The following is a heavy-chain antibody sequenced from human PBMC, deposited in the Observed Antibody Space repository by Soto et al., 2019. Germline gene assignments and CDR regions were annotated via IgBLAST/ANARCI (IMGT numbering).Heavy chain of an antibody. D-gene: IGHD3-16*01. CDR3: ARMATFGSLNWFDP. J-gene: IGHJ5*02. V-gene: IGHV1-8*01. CDR1: GYSFTNND. CDR2: MNPGSGDT. Sequence: ASVKVSCKASGYSFTNNDVTWVRQATGQGLEWMGWMNPGSGDTGYAQKFQGRVTMTRDISIATAYMELSSLRSDDTAIYYCARMATFGSLNWFDPWGQGTLVTVSS.